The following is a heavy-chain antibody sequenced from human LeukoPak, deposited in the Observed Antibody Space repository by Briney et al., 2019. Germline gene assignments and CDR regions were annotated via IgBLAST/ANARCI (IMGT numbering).Heavy chain of an antibody. D-gene: IGHD3-16*01. V-gene: IGHV4-34*01. CDR1: GGSFSGYY. Sequence: SEALSLTCAVNGGSFSGYYWTWIRQSPGKGLEWIGEIIHSGRANYSPSLKSRLTLSVDPSMNHFSLRLSSVTAADTAVYYCARGTVLTGYASFDYWGQGALVTVSS. J-gene: IGHJ4*02. CDR2: IIHSGRA. CDR3: ARGTVLTGYASFDY.